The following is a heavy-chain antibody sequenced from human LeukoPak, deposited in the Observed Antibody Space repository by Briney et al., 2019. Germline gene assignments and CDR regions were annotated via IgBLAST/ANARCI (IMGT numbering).Heavy chain of an antibody. J-gene: IGHJ3*02. Sequence: GASVKVSCKASGYTFTSYDINWVRQATGQGLEWMGWMNPNSGNTGYAQKFQGRVTMTRNTSISTAYMELSSLRSEDTAVYYCARTGGGYYDSSGYYYLDAFDIWGQGTMVTVSS. CDR3: ARTGGGYYDSSGYYYLDAFDI. D-gene: IGHD3-22*01. CDR2: MNPNSGNT. V-gene: IGHV1-8*01. CDR1: GYTFTSYD.